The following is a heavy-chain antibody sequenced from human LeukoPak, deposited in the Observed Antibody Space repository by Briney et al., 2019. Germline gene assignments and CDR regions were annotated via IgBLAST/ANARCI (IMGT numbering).Heavy chain of an antibody. V-gene: IGHV1-2*02. CDR3: ARVAVVPTYGMDV. CDR1: RYTFTGYY. D-gene: IGHD2-2*01. Sequence: GASVKVSCKASRYTFTGYYMHWVRQAPGQGLEWMGWINPNSGGTNYAQKFQGRVTMTRDTSISTAYMELSRLRSDDTAVYYCARVAVVPTYGMDVWGQGTTVTVSS. J-gene: IGHJ6*02. CDR2: INPNSGGT.